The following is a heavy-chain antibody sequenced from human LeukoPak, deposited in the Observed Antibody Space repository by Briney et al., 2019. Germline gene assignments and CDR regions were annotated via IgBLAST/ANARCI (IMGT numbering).Heavy chain of an antibody. CDR1: GFSFSKYW. D-gene: IGHD3-10*02. Sequence: GGSLRLSCAASGFSFSKYWLSWVRQAPEKGLEWVANINEDGSVEHYGDSVTGRFTISRDNAKNSLSLQMSSLRTDDTAVYYCASSWDYVRGYGMDVWGQGTTVTVSS. J-gene: IGHJ6*02. CDR2: INEDGSVE. CDR3: ASSWDYVRGYGMDV. V-gene: IGHV3-7*01.